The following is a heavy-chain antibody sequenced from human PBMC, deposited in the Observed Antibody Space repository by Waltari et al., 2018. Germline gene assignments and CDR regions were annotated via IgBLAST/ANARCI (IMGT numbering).Heavy chain of an antibody. CDR3: ARDLLRYGDYGRGY. V-gene: IGHV3-53*01. J-gene: IGHJ4*02. CDR2: FYSGGRT. Sequence: EVQLVESGGGLIQPGGSMRLSCAASGFTVSSNYMSWVRRAPGTGLEWVSVFYSGGRTNYADAVKGRFTIPGDNSKNTLYLQMNSLRAEDTAVYYCARDLLRYGDYGRGYWGQGTLVTVSS. D-gene: IGHD4-17*01. CDR1: GFTVSSNY.